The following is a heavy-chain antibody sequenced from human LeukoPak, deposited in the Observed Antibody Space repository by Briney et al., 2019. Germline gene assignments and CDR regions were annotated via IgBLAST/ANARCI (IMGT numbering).Heavy chain of an antibody. CDR1: GFTFSSYE. V-gene: IGHV3-48*03. CDR3: AREWGNAGDPGAFDI. CDR2: ISGGGSNI. D-gene: IGHD3-16*01. Sequence: GGSLRLSCAASGFTFSSYEMNWVRQAPGKGLEWVSYISGGGSNIYYADPVKGRFTISRDNAKNSLYLQMNSLRAEDTAVYYCAREWGNAGDPGAFDIWGQGTMVTVSS. J-gene: IGHJ3*02.